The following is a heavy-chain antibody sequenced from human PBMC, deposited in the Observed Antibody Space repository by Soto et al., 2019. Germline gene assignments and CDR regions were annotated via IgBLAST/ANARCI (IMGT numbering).Heavy chain of an antibody. J-gene: IGHJ2*01. Sequence: GESLKISCAASGFTFSDHYMDWVRQAPGKGLEWVGRTRNKANSYTTEYAASVKGRFTISRDDSKNSLYLQMNSLKTEDTAVYYCARGYCSNGVCYRYIDLWGRGTLVTVSS. CDR1: GFTFSDHY. D-gene: IGHD2-8*01. V-gene: IGHV3-72*01. CDR2: TRNKANSYTT. CDR3: ARGYCSNGVCYRYIDL.